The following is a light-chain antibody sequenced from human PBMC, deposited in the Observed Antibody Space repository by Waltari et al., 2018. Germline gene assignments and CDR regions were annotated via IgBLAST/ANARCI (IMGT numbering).Light chain of an antibody. J-gene: IGKJ4*01. CDR2: DVS. Sequence: EIVLTQSPATLSFSPGERATLSCRASQSVSNNLAWYQQKPGQAPRLLIYDVSSRATGIPARISARGAGTDFTLTISSLEPEDSAVYYCQQRTSWPPGLSFGGGTNVEIK. CDR3: QQRTSWPPGLS. V-gene: IGKV3-11*01. CDR1: QSVSNN.